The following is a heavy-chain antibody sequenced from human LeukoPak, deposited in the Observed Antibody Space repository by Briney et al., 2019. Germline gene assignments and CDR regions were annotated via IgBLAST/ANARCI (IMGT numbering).Heavy chain of an antibody. V-gene: IGHV3-30*02. CDR2: IRYDGSNK. Sequence: GGSLRLSCAASGFTFSSYGMHWVRQAPGKGLEWVAFIRYDGSNKYYADSVKGRFTISRDNSKNTLYLQMNSLRAEDTAVYYCAKDRRITMVRGVPNWFDPWGQGTLVTVSS. CDR1: GFTFSSYG. CDR3: AKDRRITMVRGVPNWFDP. J-gene: IGHJ5*02. D-gene: IGHD3-10*01.